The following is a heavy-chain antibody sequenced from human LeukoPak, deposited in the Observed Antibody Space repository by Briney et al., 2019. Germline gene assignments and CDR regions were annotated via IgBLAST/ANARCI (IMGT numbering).Heavy chain of an antibody. CDR1: GGSISSYY. CDR2: ISYSGST. V-gene: IGHV4-59*01. CDR3: ARAYYDNVWGTYRWFDP. J-gene: IGHJ5*02. Sequence: PSETLSLTCTVSGGSISSYYWSWIRQPPAKGPEWIGYISYSGSTNYNPSLKSRVTLSLNMSKPQVSLKLSSVTAADTAVHYCARAYYDNVWGTYRWFDPWGQGTLVTVSS. D-gene: IGHD3-16*01.